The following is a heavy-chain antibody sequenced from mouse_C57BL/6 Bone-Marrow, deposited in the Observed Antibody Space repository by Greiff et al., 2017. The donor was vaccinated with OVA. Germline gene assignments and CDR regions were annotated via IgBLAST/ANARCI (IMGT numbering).Heavy chain of an antibody. Sequence: VQLQQSGAELARPGASVKLSCKASGYTFTSYGISWVKQRTGQGLEWIGEIYPRSGNTYYNEKFKGKATLTADKSYSTAYMELRSLTSEDSAVYFCARGGYPYYFDDWGQGSTLTVSA. D-gene: IGHD2-2*01. CDR2: IYPRSGNT. V-gene: IGHV1-81*01. CDR3: ARGGYPYYFDD. J-gene: IGHJ2*01. CDR1: GYTFTSYG.